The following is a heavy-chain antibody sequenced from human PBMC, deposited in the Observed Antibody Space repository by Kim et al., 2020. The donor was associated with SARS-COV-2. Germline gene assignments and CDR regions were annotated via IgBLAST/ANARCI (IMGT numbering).Heavy chain of an antibody. D-gene: IGHD6-19*01. CDR2: ISYDGSNK. J-gene: IGHJ4*01. CDR1: GFTFSSYG. Sequence: GGSLRLSCAASGFTFSSYGMHWVRQAPGKGLEWVAVISYDGSNKYYADSVKGRFTISRDNSKNTLYLQMNSLRAEDTAVYYCAKESSVRYSSGWTFDYWG. CDR3: AKESSVRYSSGWTFDY. V-gene: IGHV3-30*18.